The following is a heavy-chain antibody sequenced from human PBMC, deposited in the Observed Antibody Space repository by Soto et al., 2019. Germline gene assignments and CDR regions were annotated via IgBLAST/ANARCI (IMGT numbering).Heavy chain of an antibody. V-gene: IGHV4-39*01. D-gene: IGHD5-18*01. CDR3: ACIFSGGYGYGFYYYGMDV. Sequence: PFATLSLTCTVSGGSISSSIYYWDWIRQPPATGLEWIGSIYYSGSTYYNPSLKSRVTISVDTSKNQFSLKLSSVTAADTAVYYCACIFSGGYGYGFYYYGMDVWGQGTTVS. CDR1: GGSISSSIYY. CDR2: IYYSGST. J-gene: IGHJ6*02.